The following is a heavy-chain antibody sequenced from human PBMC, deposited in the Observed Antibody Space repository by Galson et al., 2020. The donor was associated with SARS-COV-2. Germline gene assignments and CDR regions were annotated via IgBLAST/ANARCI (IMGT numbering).Heavy chain of an antibody. J-gene: IGHJ4*02. CDR2: IYPGDSDT. CDR3: VRHVTTVGELFLGEDY. D-gene: IGHD3-10*01. CDR1: GYSFTSYW. V-gene: IGHV5-51*01. Sequence: GESLKISCKGSGYSFTSYWIGWVRQMPGKGLEWMGIIYPGDSDTRYSPSFQGQVTISADKSISTAYLQWSSLKASDTAMYYCVRHVTTVGELFLGEDYWGQGTLVTVSA.